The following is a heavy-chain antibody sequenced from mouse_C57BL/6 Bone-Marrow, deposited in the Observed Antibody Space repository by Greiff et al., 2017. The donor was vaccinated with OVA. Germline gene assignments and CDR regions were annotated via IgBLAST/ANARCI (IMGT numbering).Heavy chain of an antibody. Sequence: QVQLQHSDAELVKPGASVKISCKVSGYTFTDHTIHWMKQRPEQGLEWIGYIYPRDGSTKYNEKFKGKATLTADKSSSTAYMQLNSLTSEDSAVYFCARRVFITAVVAHYYAMDYWGQGTSVTVSS. CDR1: GYTFTDHT. CDR3: ARRVFITAVVAHYYAMDY. J-gene: IGHJ4*01. D-gene: IGHD1-1*01. V-gene: IGHV1-78*01. CDR2: IYPRDGST.